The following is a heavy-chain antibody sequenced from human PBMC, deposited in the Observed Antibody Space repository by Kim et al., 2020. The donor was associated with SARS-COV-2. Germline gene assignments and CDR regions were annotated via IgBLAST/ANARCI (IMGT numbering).Heavy chain of an antibody. J-gene: IGHJ4*02. CDR2: IHYSGST. CDR1: GGPISSGGYY. Sequence: SETLSLTCTVSGGPISSGGYYWSWIRQHPGKGLEWIGYIHYSGSTYYNPSLKSRVTISVDTSKNQFSLKLSSVTAADTAVYYCARVRGWSGGGVMVRGVMDYWGQGTLVTVSS. CDR3: ARVRGWSGGGVMVRGVMDY. V-gene: IGHV4-31*03. D-gene: IGHD3-10*01.